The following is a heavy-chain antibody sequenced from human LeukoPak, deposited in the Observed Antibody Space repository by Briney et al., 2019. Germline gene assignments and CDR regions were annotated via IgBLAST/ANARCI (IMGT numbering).Heavy chain of an antibody. D-gene: IGHD3-22*01. Sequence: PGGSLRLSCAASGFTVSSIHMAWVRQAPGKGLEWVSVTYTGGNSYYADSVKGRFIISRDISKNTLYLQMNSLRAEDSALYYCARGGRGSAAVVAPRSFDIWGQGTMVTVSS. CDR3: ARGGRGSAAVVAPRSFDI. J-gene: IGHJ3*02. V-gene: IGHV3-53*01. CDR2: TYTGGNS. CDR1: GFTVSSIH.